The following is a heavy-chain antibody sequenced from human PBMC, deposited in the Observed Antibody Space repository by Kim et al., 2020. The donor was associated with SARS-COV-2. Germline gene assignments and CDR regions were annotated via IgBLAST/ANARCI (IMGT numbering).Heavy chain of an antibody. Sequence: THYDPSLKSRVTITVDTSKNQFSLELSSVTAADTAVYYCARGGVGLTLDYWGQGTLVTVSS. D-gene: IGHD2-15*01. CDR2: T. V-gene: IGHV4-34*01. J-gene: IGHJ4*02. CDR3: ARGGVGLTLDY.